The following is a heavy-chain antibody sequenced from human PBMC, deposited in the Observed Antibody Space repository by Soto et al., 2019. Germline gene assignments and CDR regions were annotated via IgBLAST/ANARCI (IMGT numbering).Heavy chain of an antibody. D-gene: IGHD6-19*01. CDR3: EGYSDGWRNDY. V-gene: IGHV4-61*01. CDR1: GGSVSSGXYF. J-gene: IGHJ4*02. CDR2: MQDSGRT. Sequence: SETLSVTCTVSGGSVSSGXYFWSLIRQPPGEGLEWIGYMQDSGRTKNNPSLKSRVTISRETSKNQFSLQLTSVTAADTDVYYCEGYSDGWRNDYWGQGTLVPVSS.